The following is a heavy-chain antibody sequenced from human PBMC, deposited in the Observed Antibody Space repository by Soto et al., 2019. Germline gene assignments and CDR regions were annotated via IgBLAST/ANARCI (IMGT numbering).Heavy chain of an antibody. CDR1: GGTFSSYA. CDR2: IIPIFGTA. V-gene: IGHV1-69*06. D-gene: IGHD3-16*01. Sequence: GASVKVSCKASGGTFSSYAISWVRQAPGQGLEWMGGIIPIFGTANYAQKFQGRVTITADKSTSTAYMELSSLRSEDTAVYYCARVADYVWGSPTSLYYYYGMDVWGQGTTVTVSS. CDR3: ARVADYVWGSPTSLYYYYGMDV. J-gene: IGHJ6*02.